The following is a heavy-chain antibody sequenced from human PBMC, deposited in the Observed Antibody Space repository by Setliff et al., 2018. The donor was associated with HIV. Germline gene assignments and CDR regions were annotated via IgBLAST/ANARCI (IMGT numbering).Heavy chain of an antibody. CDR2: IYYSGST. CDR1: GGSINNYY. J-gene: IGHJ6*03. V-gene: IGHV4-59*01. CDR3: ARGDGTKYYYYYMDV. Sequence: SETLSLTCTVSGGSINNYYWSWIRQPPGKGLEWIGYIYYSGSTNYNPSLKSRVTISLDTSKNQFSLRLTSVTAADTAVYYCARGDGTKYYYYYMDVWGKGTTVTVSS. D-gene: IGHD1-7*01.